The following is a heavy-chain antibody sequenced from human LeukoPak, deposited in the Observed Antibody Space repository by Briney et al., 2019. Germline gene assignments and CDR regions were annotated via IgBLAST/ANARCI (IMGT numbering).Heavy chain of an antibody. J-gene: IGHJ4*02. V-gene: IGHV4-59*01. CDR2: IYYSGST. CDR1: GGSISSYY. Sequence: SETLSLTCTVSGGSISSYYWSWIRQPPGKGLEWIGYIYYSGSTNYNPSLKSRVTISVDTSKNQFSLKLGSVTAADTAVYYCARLNAFAYYFDYWGQGTLVTVSS. CDR3: ARLNAFAYYFDY.